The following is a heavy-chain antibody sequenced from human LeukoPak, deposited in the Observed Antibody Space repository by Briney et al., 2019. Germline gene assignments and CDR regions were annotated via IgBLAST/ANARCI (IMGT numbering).Heavy chain of an antibody. D-gene: IGHD5-12*01. Sequence: GGSLGLSCAASGFIFSNSWMNWVRQAPGKGLEWVANINQDGSDQYYVDSVKGRFTISRDNAKNSLYLQMNSLRAEDTAVYYCARVEASGYDYGAFDYWGQGTLVTVSS. CDR2: INQDGSDQ. CDR1: GFIFSNSW. CDR3: ARVEASGYDYGAFDY. V-gene: IGHV3-7*01. J-gene: IGHJ4*02.